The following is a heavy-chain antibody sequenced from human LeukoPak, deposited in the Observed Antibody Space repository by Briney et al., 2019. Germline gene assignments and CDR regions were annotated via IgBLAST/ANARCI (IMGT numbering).Heavy chain of an antibody. CDR2: IHYSGST. J-gene: IGHJ5*02. D-gene: IGHD3-10*01. Sequence: SETLSLTCTVSGGSISSYYWSWIRQPPGKGLEWIGYIHYSGSTNYNPSLKSRVTISVDTSKNQFSLKLSSVTAADTAVYYCARGDLISYGSGSSLNWFDPWGQGTLVTVSS. CDR3: ARGDLISYGSGSSLNWFDP. V-gene: IGHV4-59*01. CDR1: GGSISSYY.